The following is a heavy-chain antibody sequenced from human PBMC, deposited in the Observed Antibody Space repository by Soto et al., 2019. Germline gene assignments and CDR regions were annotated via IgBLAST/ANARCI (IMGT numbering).Heavy chain of an antibody. CDR1: GGSISSGGYS. D-gene: IGHD2-21*01. CDR2: IYHSGST. V-gene: IGHV4-30-2*03. Sequence: SETLSLTCAVSGGSISSGGYSWGWIRQPPGKDLEWIGYIYHSGSTYYNPSLKSRVTISVDTSKNQFSLKLSSVTAADTAVYYCATLPPRVVVSVLPIPTWGQGTQVTVSS. J-gene: IGHJ4*02. CDR3: ATLPPRVVVSVLPIPT.